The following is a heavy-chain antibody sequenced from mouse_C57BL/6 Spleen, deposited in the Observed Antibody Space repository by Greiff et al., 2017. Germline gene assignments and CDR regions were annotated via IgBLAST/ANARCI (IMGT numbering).Heavy chain of an antibody. J-gene: IGHJ3*01. CDR1: GFNIKDDY. CDR2: IDPENGDT. CDR3: TASDDYYYGSKGAWFAD. Sequence: SGAELVRPGASVKLSCTASGFNIKDDYMHWVKQRPERGLEWIGWIDPENGDTEYASKFQGKATITADTSSNTAYLQLSSLTSEDTAVYYCTASDDYYYGSKGAWFADWGQGILVTVSA. D-gene: IGHD1-1*01. V-gene: IGHV14-4*01.